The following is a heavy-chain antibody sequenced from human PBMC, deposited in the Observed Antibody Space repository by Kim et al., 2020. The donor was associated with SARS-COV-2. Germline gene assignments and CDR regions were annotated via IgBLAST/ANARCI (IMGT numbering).Heavy chain of an antibody. Sequence: GESLKISCKAKGYIFSTQWIGWVRQMSGKGLEWMGIIDPGDSYTRYSPSFQGQVTISVDKSTSTAFLQWSNLKASDTAMYYCVRRGVYGEYWYFDLWGRGTLGTVSS. V-gene: IGHV5-51*01. D-gene: IGHD4-17*01. CDR3: VRRGVYGEYWYFDL. CDR1: GYIFSTQW. CDR2: IDPGDSYT. J-gene: IGHJ2*01.